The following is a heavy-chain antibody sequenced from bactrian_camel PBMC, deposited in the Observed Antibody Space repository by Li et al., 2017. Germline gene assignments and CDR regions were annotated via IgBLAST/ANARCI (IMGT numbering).Heavy chain of an antibody. CDR2: YYAERGTT. J-gene: IGHJ4*01. CDR1: GYSITTNF. D-gene: IGHD1*01. Sequence: HVQLVESGGDSVQPGGSLTLSCTATGYSITTNFMAWFREAPGKEREGVGAYYAERGTTYADSVKGRFTISLDTAKNVLYLEMNSLNSEDTAMYYCGLGPRNRYACGKYTANYWGQGTQVTVS. V-gene: IGHV3S1*01. CDR3: GLGPRNRYACGKYTANY.